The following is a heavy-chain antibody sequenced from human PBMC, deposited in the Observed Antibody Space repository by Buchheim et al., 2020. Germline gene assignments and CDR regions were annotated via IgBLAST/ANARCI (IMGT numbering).Heavy chain of an antibody. CDR3: ARASGYYGSGSYYRLNLNWIDP. Sequence: QVQLQESGPGLVKPSQTLSLTCSVSGGSMSNGDYYRSWIRQPPGKGLEWIGYIYYSGSTDYNPSLKSRVTISVDTSKNQFSLKLSSVTAADTAVYYCARASGYYGSGSYYRLNLNWIDPWGQGTL. D-gene: IGHD3-10*01. V-gene: IGHV4-30-4*01. CDR1: GGSMSNGDYY. J-gene: IGHJ5*02. CDR2: IYYSGST.